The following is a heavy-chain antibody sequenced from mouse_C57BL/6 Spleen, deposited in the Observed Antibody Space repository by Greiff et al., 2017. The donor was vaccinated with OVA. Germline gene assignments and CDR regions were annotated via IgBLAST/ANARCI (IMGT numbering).Heavy chain of an antibody. D-gene: IGHD1-1*01. J-gene: IGHJ4*01. CDR1: GFNIKDDY. CDR2: IDPENGDT. CDR3: TTYYGSSYAMDY. Sequence: EVQLQQSGAELVRPGASVKLSCTASGFNIKDDYMHWVKQRPEQGLEWIGWIDPENGDTEYASKFQGKGTITADTSSNTAYLQLSSLTSEDTAVYYCTTYYGSSYAMDYWGQGTSVTVSS. V-gene: IGHV14-4*01.